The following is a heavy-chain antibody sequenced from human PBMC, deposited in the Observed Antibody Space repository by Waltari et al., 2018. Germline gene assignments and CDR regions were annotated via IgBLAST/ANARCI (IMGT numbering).Heavy chain of an antibody. D-gene: IGHD5-12*01. V-gene: IGHV1-2*02. CDR1: GYTFTGSY. CDR2: INPNSGGT. Sequence: QVQLVQSGAEVKKPGASVKVSCKATGYTFTGSYMHWVRQAPGQGLEWMGWINPNSGGTNYAQKFQGRVTTTRDTSISTAYMELSRLRSDDTAVYYCARGMGYSGYDLGYWGQGTLVTVSS. CDR3: ARGMGYSGYDLGY. J-gene: IGHJ4*02.